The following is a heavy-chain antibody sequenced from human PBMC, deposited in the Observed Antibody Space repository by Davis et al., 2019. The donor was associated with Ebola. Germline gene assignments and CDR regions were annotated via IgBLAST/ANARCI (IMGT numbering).Heavy chain of an antibody. V-gene: IGHV3-30*18. J-gene: IGHJ4*02. D-gene: IGHD1-26*01. CDR2: ISYEGSNK. Sequence: PGGSLRLSCVASGFTFSSYGMHWVRQAPGKGLEWVAVISYEGSNKYYGDSVKGRFTISRDNSKNTLYLQMNSLRAEDTAVYYCAKDRRLGGNYYPYFDYWGQGTLVTVSS. CDR1: GFTFSSYG. CDR3: AKDRRLGGNYYPYFDY.